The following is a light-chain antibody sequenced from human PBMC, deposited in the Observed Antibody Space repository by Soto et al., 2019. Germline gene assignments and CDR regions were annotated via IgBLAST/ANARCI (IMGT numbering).Light chain of an antibody. Sequence: QSVLTQPPSASGTPGQRVTISCSGNSSNIGSNTVNWYQQLPGAAPELLIWISDQRPSGVPDRFSGSKSGTSASLAISGLQSEDEAAYYCATWDDSLNVPVFGEGTQLTVL. CDR3: ATWDDSLNVPV. J-gene: IGLJ3*02. CDR1: SSNIGSNT. V-gene: IGLV1-44*01. CDR2: ISD.